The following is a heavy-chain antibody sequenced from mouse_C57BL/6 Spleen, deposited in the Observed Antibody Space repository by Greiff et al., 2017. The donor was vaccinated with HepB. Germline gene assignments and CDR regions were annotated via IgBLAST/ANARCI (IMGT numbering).Heavy chain of an antibody. D-gene: IGHD3-2*02. Sequence: QVQLQQSGPELVKPGASVKISCKASGYAFSSSWMNWVKQRPGKGLEWIGRIYPGDGDTNYNGKFKGKATLTADKSSSTAYMQLSSLTSEDSAVYFGARHVDSSGYGDYWGQGTTLTVSS. V-gene: IGHV1-82*01. CDR2: IYPGDGDT. CDR3: ARHVDSSGYGDY. J-gene: IGHJ2*01. CDR1: GYAFSSSW.